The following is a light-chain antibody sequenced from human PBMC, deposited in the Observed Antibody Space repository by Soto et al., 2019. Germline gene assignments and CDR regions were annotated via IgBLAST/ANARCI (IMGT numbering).Light chain of an antibody. V-gene: IGLV2-14*01. CDR3: SSYTSSSTLGV. CDR2: DVS. Sequence: QSALTQPASGSGSPGPSITISCTGTSSDVGGYNYVSWYQQHPGKAPKLMIYDVSNRPSGVSNRFSGSKSGNTASLTISGLQAEDEADYYCSSYTSSSTLGVFGGGTKLTVL. J-gene: IGLJ2*01. CDR1: SSDVGGYNY.